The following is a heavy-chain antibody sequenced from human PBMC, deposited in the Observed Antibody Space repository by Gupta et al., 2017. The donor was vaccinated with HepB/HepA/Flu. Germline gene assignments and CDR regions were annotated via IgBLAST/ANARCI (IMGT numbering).Heavy chain of an antibody. CDR1: GYTFTSYA. J-gene: IGHJ4*02. CDR3: ARWFGELLYYFDY. CDR2: INAGNGNT. V-gene: IGHV1-3*01. Sequence: QVQLVQSGAEVKKPGASVKVSCKASGYTFTSYAMHWVRQAPGQRLEWMGWINAGNGNTKYSQKFQGRVTITRDTSASTAYMELSSLRSEDTAVYYCARWFGELLYYFDYWGQGTLVTVSS. D-gene: IGHD3-10*01.